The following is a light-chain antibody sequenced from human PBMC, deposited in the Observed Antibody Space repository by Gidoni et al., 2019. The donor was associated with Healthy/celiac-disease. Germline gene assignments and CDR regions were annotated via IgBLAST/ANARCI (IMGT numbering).Light chain of an antibody. CDR3: QQYGSSRGYT. Sequence: EIVLTQSPGTLSLSAGERATLSCRASQSVSSSYLAWYQQKPGQAPRLLIYGASSRATGIPDRFSGSGSGTDFTLTISRLEPEDFAVYYCQQYGSSRGYTFXQXTKLXIK. V-gene: IGKV3-20*01. J-gene: IGKJ2*01. CDR2: GAS. CDR1: QSVSSSY.